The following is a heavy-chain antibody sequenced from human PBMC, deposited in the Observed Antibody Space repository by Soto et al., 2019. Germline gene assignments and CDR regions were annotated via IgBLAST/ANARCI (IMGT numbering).Heavy chain of an antibody. CDR1: GGSISSYY. V-gene: IGHV4-59*01. Sequence: PSETLSLTCTVSGGSISSYYWSWIRQPPGKGLEWIAYIYHSGSTNYNPSLKSRVTISVDTSRDQFSLKLTSVTPADTAVYYCARSTYYEYFQHWGQGAVVTVSS. J-gene: IGHJ1*01. CDR2: IYHSGST. CDR3: ARSTYYEYFQH. D-gene: IGHD1-26*01.